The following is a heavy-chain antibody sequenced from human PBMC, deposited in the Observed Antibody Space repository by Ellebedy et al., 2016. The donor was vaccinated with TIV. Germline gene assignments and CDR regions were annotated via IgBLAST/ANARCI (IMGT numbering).Heavy chain of an antibody. V-gene: IGHV4-59*01. Sequence: MPSETLSLTCTVSGGTLSHYYWSWIRQPPGKGLEWIGHVYNRGSTNYNTSLKSRISISVDAARNQFSLRLTSVTTADTAVYYCARAGYDGSGMYFGVSDFDIWGQGTMVTVSS. CDR1: GGTLSHYY. CDR2: VYNRGST. D-gene: IGHD3-22*01. CDR3: ARAGYDGSGMYFGVSDFDI. J-gene: IGHJ3*02.